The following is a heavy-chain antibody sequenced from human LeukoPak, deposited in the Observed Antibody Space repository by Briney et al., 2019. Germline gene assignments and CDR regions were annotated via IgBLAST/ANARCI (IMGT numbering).Heavy chain of an antibody. J-gene: IGHJ1*01. D-gene: IGHD2/OR15-2a*01. CDR2: IYIDGSKK. V-gene: IGHV3-74*01. CDR1: GLNFSNYW. CDR3: ASMGLYERDPHYTEY. Sequence: AGGSLRLSCVASGLNFSNYWMHWVRQAPGKGLEWVSHIYIDGSKKNYVDSVRGRFTTSRDNAKNSLYLQMNSLRADDTAVYYCASMGLYERDPHYTEYWGQGTLVSVSS.